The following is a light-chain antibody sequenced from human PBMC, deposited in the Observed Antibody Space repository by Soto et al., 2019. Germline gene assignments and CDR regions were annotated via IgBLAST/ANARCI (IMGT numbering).Light chain of an antibody. Sequence: QRTPSASTLSASIGDRFAGSCRASQTISRGLAWYQQNPGKAPNLLIYDASTLESGVPSRFSGSGSGKEFTRTIRSLHADHLVPYSCKKYTSVWYFGHGTK. CDR2: DAS. J-gene: IGKJ1*01. V-gene: IGKV1-5*01. CDR1: QTISRG. CDR3: KKYTSVWY.